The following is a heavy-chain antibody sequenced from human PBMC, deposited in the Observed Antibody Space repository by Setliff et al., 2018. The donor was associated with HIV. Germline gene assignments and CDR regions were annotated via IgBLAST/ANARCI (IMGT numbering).Heavy chain of an antibody. CDR3: ANRFRTSNNWYYFDY. CDR2: MGGSSGDT. V-gene: IGHV3-23*01. CDR1: GFTFNTYA. J-gene: IGHJ4*02. Sequence: GGSLRLSCAASGFTFNTYAMSWVRQAPGKGLEWVSSMGGSSGDTYYADSVKGRFTISRDNTKNTLSLQMNSLGAEDTAIYYCANRFRTSNNWYYFDYWGPGTLVTVPQ. D-gene: IGHD6-13*01.